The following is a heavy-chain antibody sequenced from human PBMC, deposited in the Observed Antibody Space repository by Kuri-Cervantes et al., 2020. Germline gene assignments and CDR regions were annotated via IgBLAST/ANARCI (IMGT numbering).Heavy chain of an antibody. CDR1: GYTFTSYY. CDR3: ARTPSSGWYRDDAFDI. Sequence: ASVKVSCKASGYTFTSYYMHWVRQAPGQGLEWMGIINPSGGSTSYAQKFQGRVTMTRNTSISTAYMELSSLRSEDTAVYYCARTPSSGWYRDDAFDIWGQGTMVTVSS. CDR2: INPSGGST. J-gene: IGHJ3*02. D-gene: IGHD6-19*01. V-gene: IGHV1-46*01.